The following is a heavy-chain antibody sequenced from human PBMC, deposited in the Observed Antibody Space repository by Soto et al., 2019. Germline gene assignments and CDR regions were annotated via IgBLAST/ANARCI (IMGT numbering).Heavy chain of an antibody. CDR3: AKGGSFDI. CDR1: GFSFSYYG. J-gene: IGHJ4*02. V-gene: IGHV3-30*18. CDR2: ITHDGYNR. D-gene: IGHD6-6*01. Sequence: QVQLVESGGSVVQPGGSRRLSCAASGFSFSYYGLHWVRQAPGKGLEWLALITHDGYNRYYADSVKGRFTISRDNSKNTIFLQMNSLKSEYTAVYYCAKGGSFDIWGQGTPVTVSS.